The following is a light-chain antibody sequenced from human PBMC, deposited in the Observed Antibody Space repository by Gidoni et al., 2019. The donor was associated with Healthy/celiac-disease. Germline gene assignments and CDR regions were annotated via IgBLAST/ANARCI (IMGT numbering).Light chain of an antibody. J-gene: IGKJ3*01. CDR2: AAS. CDR1: QSITSY. V-gene: IGKV1-39*01. Sequence: DIQMTQSPSSLSASVGDRVTISCRASQSITSYLNWYQQKPGKAPKLLIYAASSLQSGVPSRFSGSGSGTDFTLTISSLQREDFATYYCQQSYTTLFTFGPXTKVDIK. CDR3: QQSYTTLFT.